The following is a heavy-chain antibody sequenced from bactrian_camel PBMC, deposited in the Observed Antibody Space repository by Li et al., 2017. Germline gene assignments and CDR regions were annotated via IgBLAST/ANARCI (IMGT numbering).Heavy chain of an antibody. D-gene: IGHD4*01. Sequence: QLVESGGGSVQRGGSLRLSCAVSNYNGRCLGWFRAPTPYQRREGVATIYTGDFSTYYANSVRGRFTISQDRAKSTLDLQMNNLKPEDTAMYFCASGPPTGTLATMLRKPQLWLNWGQGTQVTVS. CDR1: NYNGRC. J-gene: IGHJ4*01. V-gene: IGHV3S29*01. CDR2: IYTGDFST. CDR3: ASGPPTGTLATMLRKPQLWLN.